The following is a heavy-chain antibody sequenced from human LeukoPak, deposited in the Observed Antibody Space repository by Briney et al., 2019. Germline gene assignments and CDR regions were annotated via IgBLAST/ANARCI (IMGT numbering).Heavy chain of an antibody. D-gene: IGHD2/OR15-2a*01. J-gene: IGHJ4*02. V-gene: IGHV3-7*01. CDR2: IKEDGREK. CDR1: GFPFNAYA. CDR3: ASELKALWRDYFDF. Sequence: GGSLRLSCTASGFPFNAYALAWVRQAPGKGLEWVANIKEDGREKYYVDSVKGRFTISRDNAKNSLYLQMNSLRAEDTAVYYCASELKALWRDYFDFWGQGILVTVSS.